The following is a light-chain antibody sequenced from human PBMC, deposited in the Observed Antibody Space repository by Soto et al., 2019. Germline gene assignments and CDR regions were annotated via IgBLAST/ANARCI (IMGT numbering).Light chain of an antibody. Sequence: QSVLTQPASVSGSPGQSITISCTETSSDVGSYNYVSWYLQYPGKAPKLIIYEVSNRPSGVSNRFSGSKSGNTASLTISGLQAEDEADYFCSSYSASSTPVFGTGTKLTVL. CDR3: SSYSASSTPV. CDR1: SSDVGSYNY. J-gene: IGLJ1*01. CDR2: EVS. V-gene: IGLV2-14*01.